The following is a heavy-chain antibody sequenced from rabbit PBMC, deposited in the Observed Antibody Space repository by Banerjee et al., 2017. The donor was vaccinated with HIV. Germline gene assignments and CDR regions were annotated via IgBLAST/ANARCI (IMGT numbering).Heavy chain of an antibody. J-gene: IGHJ4*01. CDR3: ARDGSGWGANFNL. CDR2: IDTGSGST. V-gene: IGHV1S45*01. Sequence: QEQLEESGGDLVKPEGSLTLTCTASGFSFSNGYVMCWVRQAPGKGLEWIACIDTGSGSTYYASWAKGRFTVSKTSSTTVTLQMTSLTAADTATYFCARDGSGWGANFNLWGQGTLVTVS. CDR1: GFSFSNGYV. D-gene: IGHD4-1*01.